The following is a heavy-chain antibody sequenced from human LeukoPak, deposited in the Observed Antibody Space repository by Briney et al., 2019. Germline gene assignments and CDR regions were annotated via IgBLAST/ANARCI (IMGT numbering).Heavy chain of an antibody. CDR3: AGIDSSTSAYYFDN. CDR1: GGSISSSDW. Sequence: PSGTLSLTCAVSGGSISSSDWWSWIRQPPGKGLEWIGEIYHSGSTNYTPSLKSRATISVDKSKNPFSLNLTSVTAADTALYYCAGIDSSTSAYYFDNWGQGTLITVSS. V-gene: IGHV4-4*02. CDR2: IYHSGST. J-gene: IGHJ4*02. D-gene: IGHD3-22*01.